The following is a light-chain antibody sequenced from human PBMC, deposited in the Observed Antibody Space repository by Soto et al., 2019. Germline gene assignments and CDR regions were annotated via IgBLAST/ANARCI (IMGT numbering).Light chain of an antibody. CDR2: GAS. CDR3: QQYGSSKDT. J-gene: IGKJ2*01. CDR1: QSVSSSY. V-gene: IGKV3-20*01. Sequence: EIVLTQSPGTLSLSPGERATLSCRASQSVSSSYLAWYQQKPGQAPRLLIYGASSRATGIPDRFSGSGSGTDGTLTISRLEPEDFAVYYCQQYGSSKDTFGQGTKLEIK.